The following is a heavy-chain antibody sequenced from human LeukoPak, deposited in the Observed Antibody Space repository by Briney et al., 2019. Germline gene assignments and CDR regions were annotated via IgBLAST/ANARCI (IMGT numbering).Heavy chain of an antibody. Sequence: SETLSLTCTVSGGSISSSSYYWGWIRQPPGKGLEWIGSIYYSGSTYYNPSLKSRVTISVDTSKNQFSLKLSSVTAADTAVYYCARPGLTAMVTGFDYWAREPWSPSPQ. CDR1: GGSISSSSYY. CDR2: IYYSGST. D-gene: IGHD5-18*01. CDR3: ARPGLTAMVTGFDY. V-gene: IGHV4-39*01. J-gene: IGHJ4*02.